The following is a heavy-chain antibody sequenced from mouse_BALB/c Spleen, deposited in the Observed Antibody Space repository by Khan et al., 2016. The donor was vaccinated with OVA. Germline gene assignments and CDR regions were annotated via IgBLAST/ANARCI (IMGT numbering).Heavy chain of an antibody. J-gene: IGHJ4*01. D-gene: IGHD1-1*01. CDR2: IGPGSGSA. V-gene: IGHV1S41*01. CDR3: ARSNYYGRGRDARDY. Sequence: DLVEPGASVKLSCKASGYTFTSYWINWIKERPGQGLEWIGQIGPGSGSAYYNELFKGKATLTVDTSSSTVYIQLSSLSSEDSAVYFCARSNYYGRGRDARDYWGQGTSVTVSS. CDR1: GYTFTSYW.